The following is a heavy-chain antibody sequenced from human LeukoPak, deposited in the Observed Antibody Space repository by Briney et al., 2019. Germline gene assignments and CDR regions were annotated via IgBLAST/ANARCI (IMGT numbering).Heavy chain of an antibody. CDR3: ARVEDYDILTGFDY. J-gene: IGHJ4*02. V-gene: IGHV3-23*01. D-gene: IGHD3-9*01. CDR1: GFTFSSYA. CDR2: ISGSGGST. Sequence: GGSLRLSCAASGFTFSSYAMSWVRQAPGKGLEWVSAISGSGGSTYYADSVKGRFTISRDNAKNSLYLQMNSLRAEDTAVYYCARVEDYDILTGFDYWGQGTLVTVSS.